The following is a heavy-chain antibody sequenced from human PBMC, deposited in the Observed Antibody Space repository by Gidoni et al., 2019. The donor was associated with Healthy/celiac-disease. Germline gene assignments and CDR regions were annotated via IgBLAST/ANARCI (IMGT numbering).Heavy chain of an antibody. J-gene: IGHJ3*02. CDR3: AREDSSGWSDAFDI. Sequence: QVQLVQSGAEVKKPGASVKVSCKASGSTFTSYAMHWVRQAPGQRLEWMGWINAGNGNTKYSQKFQGRVTITRDTSASTAYMELSSLRSEDTAVYYCAREDSSGWSDAFDIWGQGTMVTVSS. CDR2: INAGNGNT. D-gene: IGHD6-19*01. V-gene: IGHV1-3*01. CDR1: GSTFTSYA.